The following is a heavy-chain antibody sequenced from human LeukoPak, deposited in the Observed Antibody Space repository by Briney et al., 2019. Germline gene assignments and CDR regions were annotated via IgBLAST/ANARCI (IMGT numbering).Heavy chain of an antibody. J-gene: IGHJ4*02. Sequence: GGSLRLSCAASGFTFSDAWMSWVRQAPGKGLEWVSAISGSSGNTYYADSVKGRFTISRDNSKNTLYLQMNSLGVEDTAVYYCAKDLSATTSPYFFDYWGQGTLVTVSS. CDR3: AKDLSATTSPYFFDY. CDR1: GFTFSDAW. D-gene: IGHD1-20*01. CDR2: ISGSSGNT. V-gene: IGHV3-23*01.